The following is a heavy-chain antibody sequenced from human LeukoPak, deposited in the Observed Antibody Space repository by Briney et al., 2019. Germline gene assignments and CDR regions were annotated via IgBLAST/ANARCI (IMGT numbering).Heavy chain of an antibody. J-gene: IGHJ4*02. CDR2: ISSSSSTI. CDR1: GFTFSSYS. Sequence: GGSLRLSCAASGFTFSSYSMNWVCQATGKGLQWLSYISSSSSTIYYADSVKGRFTISRDNAKNSLYLQMGSLRDEDTAVYYCARDGYGDYPLGASKVGDYWGQGTLVTVSS. V-gene: IGHV3-48*02. CDR3: ARDGYGDYPLGASKVGDY. D-gene: IGHD4-17*01.